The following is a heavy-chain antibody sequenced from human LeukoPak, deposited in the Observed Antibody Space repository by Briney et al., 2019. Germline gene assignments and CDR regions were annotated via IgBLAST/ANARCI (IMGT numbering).Heavy chain of an antibody. J-gene: IGHJ4*02. CDR3: VKPSGEDREALAGLWADS. Sequence: PGGSLRLSCAASGFTFSGSALHWVRQASGKGLEWVGRIRSTANGYATAYAASVKGRFTISRDDSKNTAYLQMDSLTAENTARYYCVKPSGEDREALAGLWADSWGQGTLVSVSS. CDR1: GFTFSGSA. D-gene: IGHD3-10*01. V-gene: IGHV3-73*01. CDR2: IRSTANGYAT.